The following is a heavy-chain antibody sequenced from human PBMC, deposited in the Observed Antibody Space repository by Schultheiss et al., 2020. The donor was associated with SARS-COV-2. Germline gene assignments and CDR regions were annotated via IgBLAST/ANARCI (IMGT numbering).Heavy chain of an antibody. D-gene: IGHD2-2*01. Sequence: GGSLRLSCAASGFTFSSYWMHWVRQAPGKGLVWVSRINSDGSSTSYADSVKGRFTISRDNAKNTLYLQMNSLRAEDTAVYYCAKRAAEYQLLYVDYWGQGTLVTVSS. CDR3: AKRAAEYQLLYVDY. CDR2: INSDGSST. CDR1: GFTFSSYW. V-gene: IGHV3-74*01. J-gene: IGHJ4*02.